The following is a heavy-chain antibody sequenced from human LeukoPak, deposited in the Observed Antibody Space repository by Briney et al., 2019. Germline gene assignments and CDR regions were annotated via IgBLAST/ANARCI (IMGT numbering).Heavy chain of an antibody. V-gene: IGHV3-53*01. CDR1: GFTVSSDY. CDR3: ARGRHNNGGDY. D-gene: IGHD2-8*01. CDR2: IYSGGST. J-gene: IGHJ4*02. Sequence: GGSLRLSCAASGFTVSSDYMSWVRQAPGKGLEWVSVIYSGGSTYYADSVKGRFTISRDNSKNTLHLQMNSLRVEDTAVYYCARGRHNNGGDYWGQGTLVTVSS.